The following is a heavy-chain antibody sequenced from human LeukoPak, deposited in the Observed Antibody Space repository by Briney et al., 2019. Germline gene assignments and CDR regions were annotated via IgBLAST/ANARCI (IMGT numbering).Heavy chain of an antibody. V-gene: IGHV3-30*03. CDR2: ISYHGRDQ. CDR3: ARQDCSGGSCYLDY. J-gene: IGHJ4*02. CDR1: GFTASNNY. D-gene: IGHD2-15*01. Sequence: GGSLRLSCAASGFTASNNYMSWVRQAPGKGLDWVAVISYHGRDQFYADSVKGRFTISRDSSKNTLYLQMNSLRTEDTAVYYCARQDCSGGSCYLDYWGQGTLVTVSS.